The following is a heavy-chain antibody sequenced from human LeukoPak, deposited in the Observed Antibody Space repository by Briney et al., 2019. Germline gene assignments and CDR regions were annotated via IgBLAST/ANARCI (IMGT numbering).Heavy chain of an antibody. D-gene: IGHD3-10*01. CDR1: GFTFSSYS. V-gene: IGHV3-48*01. CDR2: ISSSSSTI. Sequence: PGGSLRLSCAASGFTFSSYSMNWVHQAPGKGLEWVSYISSSSSTIYYADSVKGRFTISRDNAKNSLYLQMNSLRAEDTAVYYCARGKITMVRGVTLDYWGQGTLVTVSS. J-gene: IGHJ4*02. CDR3: ARGKITMVRGVTLDY.